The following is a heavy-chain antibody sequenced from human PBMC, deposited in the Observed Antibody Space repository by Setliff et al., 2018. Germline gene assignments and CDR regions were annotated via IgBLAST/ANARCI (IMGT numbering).Heavy chain of an antibody. CDR2: ITHTGTTGST. J-gene: IGHJ4*02. CDR3: ARTGTYRYFDY. Sequence: SETLSLTCAAYGGTFSDYHWTWIRQSPAKGLEWIGEITHTGTTGSTKYNPSLKSRLTLSVDTSKNQVSLNLRSVTAADTAVYYCARTGTYRYFDYWGQGTLVTVSS. V-gene: IGHV4-34*01. D-gene: IGHD1-1*01. CDR1: GGTFSDYH.